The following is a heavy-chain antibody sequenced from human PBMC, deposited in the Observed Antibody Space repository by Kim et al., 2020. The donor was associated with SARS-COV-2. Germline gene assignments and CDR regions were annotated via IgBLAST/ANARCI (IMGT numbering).Heavy chain of an antibody. J-gene: IGHJ5*02. D-gene: IGHD1-26*01. CDR1: GYTFTGYF. CDR3: ARGSAVGPSGWFDP. V-gene: IGHV1-2*06. Sequence: ASVKVSCKAPGYTFTGYFMHWVRQAPGQGLEWMGRINPNSGGTNYAQKFQGRVAMTRDTSISTAYMELSSLRSDDTAVYYCARGSAVGPSGWFDPWGQGTLVTVSS. CDR2: INPNSGGT.